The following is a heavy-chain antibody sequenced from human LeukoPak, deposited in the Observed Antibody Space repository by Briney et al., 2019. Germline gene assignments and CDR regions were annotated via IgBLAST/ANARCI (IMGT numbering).Heavy chain of an antibody. D-gene: IGHD3-10*01. CDR1: GFTFRSYT. V-gene: IGHV3-21*01. CDR2: ITTSTTYI. CDR3: ARVMNYYGSGSYADY. J-gene: IGHJ4*02. Sequence: PGGSLRLSCAASGFTFRSYTMNWVRQAPGKGLEWVSSITTSTTYIYYADSVRGRFTISRDNANSSLYLQMNSLRAEDTAVYYCARVMNYYGSGSYADYWGQGTLVTVSS.